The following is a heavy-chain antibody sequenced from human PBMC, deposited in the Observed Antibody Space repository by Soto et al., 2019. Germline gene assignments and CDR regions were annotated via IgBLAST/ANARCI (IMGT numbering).Heavy chain of an antibody. Sequence: GGSLRLSCAASGFIFSTYAMNWVRQAPGEGLEWVSAISSSHTTFYAESVRGRFTVSRDNSVNTLYLQMSSLRTEDTAVYYCAHPRGYGVFDAVDIWGQGTMVNVS. D-gene: IGHD4-17*01. V-gene: IGHV3-23*01. CDR1: GFIFSTYA. CDR3: AHPRGYGVFDAVDI. CDR2: ISSSHTT. J-gene: IGHJ3*02.